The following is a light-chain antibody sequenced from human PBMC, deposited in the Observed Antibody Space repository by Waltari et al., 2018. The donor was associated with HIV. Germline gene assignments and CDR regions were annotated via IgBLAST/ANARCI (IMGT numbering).Light chain of an antibody. V-gene: IGLV3-25*03. CDR1: ALPKQF. CDR2: KDS. J-gene: IGLJ2*01. Sequence: SYELTQPPSVSVSPGQTATITCSGDALPKQFAYWYQQKPGQAPLLVIYKDSGRPSGIPDRFSGSNSGTTVTLIISVVQAEDEADYYCESADSTGNYWAFGGGTKLTVL. CDR3: ESADSTGNYWA.